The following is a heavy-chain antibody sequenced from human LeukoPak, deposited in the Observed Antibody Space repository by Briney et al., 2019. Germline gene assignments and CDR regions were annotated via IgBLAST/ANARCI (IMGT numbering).Heavy chain of an antibody. V-gene: IGHV3-48*01. J-gene: IGHJ3*02. CDR3: ARDRATSYYYDSSGPEAFDI. CDR1: GFTFSSYS. CDR2: FSSTSRII. D-gene: IGHD3-22*01. Sequence: GGSLRLSCAASGFTFSSYSMNWVRQAPGKGLEWVSHFSSTSRIIYYADSVKGRFTISRDNSKNTLYLQMNSLRAEDTAVYYCARDRATSYYYDSSGPEAFDIWGQGTMVTVSS.